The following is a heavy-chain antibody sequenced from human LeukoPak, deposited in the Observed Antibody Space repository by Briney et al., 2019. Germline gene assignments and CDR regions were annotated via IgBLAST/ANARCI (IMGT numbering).Heavy chain of an antibody. J-gene: IGHJ3*02. CDR3: ARRTSGAFAI. CDR2: ISSSGSDK. V-gene: IGHV3-48*03. CDR1: GFPFSDHE. Sequence: GGSLRLSCAASGFPFSDHEMNWVRQAPGKGLEWVSYISSSGSDKYYPDSVKGRFTISRDNAKNSLYPQMNSLRAEDTAVYYCARRTSGAFAIWGQGTKVTVSS.